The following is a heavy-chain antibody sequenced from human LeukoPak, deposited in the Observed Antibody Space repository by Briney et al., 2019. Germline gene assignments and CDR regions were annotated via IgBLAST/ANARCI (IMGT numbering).Heavy chain of an antibody. CDR1: GFTFSNYA. V-gene: IGHV3-23*01. D-gene: IGHD5-18*01. CDR2: ISDSGAST. J-gene: IGHJ4*02. Sequence: GGSLRLSCAASGFTFSNYAMNWVRQAPGKGLEWVSPISDSGASTYYADSVKGRFTISRDNSKNTLYLQMNSLRVEDSAVYYCAEGGRGFSYGSIDYWGQGTLVTVSS. CDR3: AEGGRGFSYGSIDY.